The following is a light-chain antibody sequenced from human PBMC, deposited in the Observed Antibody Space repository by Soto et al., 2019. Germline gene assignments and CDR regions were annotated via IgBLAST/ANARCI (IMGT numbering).Light chain of an antibody. CDR1: QTVRNNY. J-gene: IGKJ4*01. Sequence: LKLSPGTLSLTPRNRPTLSFGSSQTVRNNYLAWYQQIPGQAPRLLIYDASSRATGIPDRFSGGGSGTDFTLTISRLEPEDFAVYYCQQVSRLPLTFAGGTKVDIK. V-gene: IGKV3-20*01. CDR3: QQVSRLPLT. CDR2: DAS.